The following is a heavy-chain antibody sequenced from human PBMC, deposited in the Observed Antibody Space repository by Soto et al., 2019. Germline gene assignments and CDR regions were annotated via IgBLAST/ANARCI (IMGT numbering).Heavy chain of an antibody. CDR3: ERRSHIVVAPT. D-gene: IGHD2-21*01. J-gene: IGHJ4*02. Sequence: ETLSLTCIVSGASFSDANYYWVWIRQPPGEGLEWIGSFYYDGRTYYNASLKSRVTISVDTSKNHFSLMLTSVTAADTAVYYCERRSHIVVAPTWGQGTLVTVSS. V-gene: IGHV4-39*02. CDR1: GASFSDANYY. CDR2: FYYDGRT.